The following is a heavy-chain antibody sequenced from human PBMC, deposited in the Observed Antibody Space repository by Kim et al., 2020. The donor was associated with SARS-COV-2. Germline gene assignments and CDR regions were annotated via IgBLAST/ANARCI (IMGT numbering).Heavy chain of an antibody. Sequence: SETLSLTCAVYGGSFSGYYWSWIRQPPGKGLDWIGEINHSGSTNYNPPLKSRVTISVDTSKNQFSLKLSSLTAADTAVYYCARFDDILNWFDPWGQATLVTVSA. J-gene: IGHJ5*02. CDR3: ARFDDILNWFDP. D-gene: IGHD3-9*01. V-gene: IGHV4-34*01. CDR1: GGSFSGYY. CDR2: INHSGST.